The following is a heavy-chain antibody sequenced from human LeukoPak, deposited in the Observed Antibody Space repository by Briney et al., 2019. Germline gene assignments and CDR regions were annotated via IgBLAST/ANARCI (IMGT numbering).Heavy chain of an antibody. Sequence: PGGSLRLSCAASGFTFSDYYMSWIRQAPGKGLEWVSYISSSGSTIYYADSEKGRFTISRDNAKNSLYLQMNSLRAEDTAVYYCAREVGDYQLGYYYMDVWGKGTTVTVSS. CDR3: AREVGDYQLGYYYMDV. CDR1: GFTFSDYY. V-gene: IGHV3-11*04. CDR2: ISSSGSTI. D-gene: IGHD4-17*01. J-gene: IGHJ6*03.